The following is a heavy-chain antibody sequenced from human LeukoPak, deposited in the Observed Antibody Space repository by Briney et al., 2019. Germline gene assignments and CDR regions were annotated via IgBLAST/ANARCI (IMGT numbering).Heavy chain of an antibody. CDR3: AKDGHNYYGSGSYYSSPYFDY. D-gene: IGHD3-10*01. CDR1: GFTFSSYG. J-gene: IGHJ4*02. CDR2: ISGSGGST. Sequence: GGSLRLSCAASGFTFSSYGMSWVRQAPGKGLEWVSAISGSGGSTYYADSVKGRFTISRDNSKNTLYLRMNSLRAEDTAVYYCAKDGHNYYGSGSYYSSPYFDYWGQGTLVTVSS. V-gene: IGHV3-23*01.